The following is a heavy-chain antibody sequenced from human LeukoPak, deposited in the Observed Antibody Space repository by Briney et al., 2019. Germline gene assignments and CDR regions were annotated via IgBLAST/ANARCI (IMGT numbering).Heavy chain of an antibody. D-gene: IGHD6-19*01. V-gene: IGHV1-46*01. Sequence: ASVKVSCKASGYTFTSYYMHWVRQAPGQGLEWMGIINPSGGSTSYAQKLQGRVTMTRDTSTSTVYMELSSLRSEDTAVYYCARDSQLAVAGTGYFDYWGQGTLVTVSS. J-gene: IGHJ4*02. CDR2: INPSGGST. CDR3: ARDSQLAVAGTGYFDY. CDR1: GYTFTSYY.